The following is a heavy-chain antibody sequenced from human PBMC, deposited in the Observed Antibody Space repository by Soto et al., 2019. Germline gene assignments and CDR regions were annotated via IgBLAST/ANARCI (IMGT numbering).Heavy chain of an antibody. D-gene: IGHD2-2*01. CDR2: TYYRSKWFD. CDR1: GDSVSTNSAT. Sequence: PSQTLSLTCDISGDSVSTNSATWNWIRQSPSRGLEWLGRTYYRSKWFDDYAVSVKSRITISPDMYNNRISLQLNSVTPDDTAVYYCARQHSTSTDYYGLDVWGQGTTVTVSS. J-gene: IGHJ6*02. CDR3: ARQHSTSTDYYGLDV. V-gene: IGHV6-1*01.